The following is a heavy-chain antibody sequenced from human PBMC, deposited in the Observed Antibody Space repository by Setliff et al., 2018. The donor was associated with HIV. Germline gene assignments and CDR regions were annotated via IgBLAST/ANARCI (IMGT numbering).Heavy chain of an antibody. D-gene: IGHD5-18*01. V-gene: IGHV4-61*09. CDR1: DASISVGTYY. Sequence: SLTCSVSDASISVGTYYWSWIRQPAGKGLEWIGHVYTSGSTSGSTYYNPSLKSRVSISIDTSKNQFSLKLSSVTAADTAVYFCARDGYTNGYGYYYFYMDVWGKGTTVTVSS. CDR2: VYTSGSTSGST. J-gene: IGHJ6*03. CDR3: ARDGYTNGYGYYYFYMDV.